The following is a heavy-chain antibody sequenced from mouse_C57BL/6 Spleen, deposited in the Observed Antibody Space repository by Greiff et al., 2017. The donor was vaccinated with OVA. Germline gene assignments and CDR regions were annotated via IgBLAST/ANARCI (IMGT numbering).Heavy chain of an antibody. J-gene: IGHJ2*01. V-gene: IGHV1-15*01. CDR1: GYTFTDYE. Sequence: VQLQQSGAELVRPGASVTLSCKASGYTFTDYEMHWVKQTPVHGLEWIGAIDPETGGTAYNQKFKGKATLTVDKSSSTAYMQLSSLTSEDSAVYYCARFITTGEDYWGQGTTLTVSS. D-gene: IGHD1-1*01. CDR3: ARFITTGEDY. CDR2: IDPETGGT.